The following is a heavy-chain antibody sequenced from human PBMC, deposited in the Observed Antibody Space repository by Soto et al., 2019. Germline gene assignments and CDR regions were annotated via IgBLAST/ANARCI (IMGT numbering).Heavy chain of an antibody. CDR2: IYYSGST. V-gene: IGHV4-39*01. CDR3: ARPSGSYLYYFDY. Sequence: PSETLSLTFTFSGGSISSSSYYWGWIRQPPGKGLEWIGSIYYSGSTYYNPSLKSRVTISVDTSKNQFSLKLSSVTAADMAVYYCARPSGSYLYYFDYWGQGTLVTVS. J-gene: IGHJ4*02. D-gene: IGHD1-26*01. CDR1: GGSISSSSYY.